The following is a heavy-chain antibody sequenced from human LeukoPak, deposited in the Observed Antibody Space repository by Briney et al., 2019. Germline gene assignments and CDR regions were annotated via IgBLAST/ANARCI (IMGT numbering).Heavy chain of an antibody. Sequence: PGRSLRLSCAASGFTFDDYAMHWVRQPPGKGLEWVSGISWNSGSIGYADSVEGRFTISRDNAKNSLYLQMNGLRPEDTALYYCAIFDGFDYCGQGTLVTVSS. D-gene: IGHD3-9*01. CDR1: GFTFDDYA. J-gene: IGHJ4*02. CDR3: AIFDGFDY. CDR2: ISWNSGSI. V-gene: IGHV3-9*01.